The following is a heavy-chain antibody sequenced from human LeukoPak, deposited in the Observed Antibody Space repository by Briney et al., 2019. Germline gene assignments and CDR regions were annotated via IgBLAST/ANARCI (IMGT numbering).Heavy chain of an antibody. CDR3: AKELQLWVFRGVDV. J-gene: IGHJ6*02. D-gene: IGHD5-18*01. CDR2: ISGSGGST. V-gene: IGHV3-23*01. CDR1: GFTFSGYA. Sequence: PGGSLRLSCAASGFTFSGYAMSWVRQAPGKGLEWVSAISGSGGSTYYADSVKGRFTISRDNSKSTLYLQMNSLRAEDTAVYYCAKELQLWVFRGVDVWGQGTTVTASS.